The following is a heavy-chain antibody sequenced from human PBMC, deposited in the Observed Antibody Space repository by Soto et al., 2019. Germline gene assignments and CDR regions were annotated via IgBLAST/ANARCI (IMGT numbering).Heavy chain of an antibody. D-gene: IGHD3-22*01. CDR1: GGTFSSYA. Sequence: ASVKVSCKASGGTFSSYAISWVRQAPGQGLEWMGGIIPIFGTANYAQKFQGRVTITADESTSTAYMELSSLRSEDTAVYYCARDSYYYDSSGYPPHFDYWGQGTLVTVSS. V-gene: IGHV1-69*13. CDR2: IIPIFGTA. J-gene: IGHJ4*02. CDR3: ARDSYYYDSSGYPPHFDY.